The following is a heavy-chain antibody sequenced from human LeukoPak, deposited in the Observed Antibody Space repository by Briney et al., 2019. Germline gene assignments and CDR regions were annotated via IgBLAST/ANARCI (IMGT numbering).Heavy chain of an antibody. J-gene: IGHJ4*02. D-gene: IGHD3-22*01. Sequence: PSETLSLTCNVSSGSISGYYWTWLRQPPGKGLEWIGFIYYSGSTNYNPSLKSRVTMSVDTSKNELSLRMTSVTAADTAVYYCATPSGLGDSSGYYSDYFDYWGQGTLVTVSS. CDR3: ATPSGLGDSSGYYSDYFDY. CDR2: IYYSGST. V-gene: IGHV4-59*01. CDR1: SGSISGYY.